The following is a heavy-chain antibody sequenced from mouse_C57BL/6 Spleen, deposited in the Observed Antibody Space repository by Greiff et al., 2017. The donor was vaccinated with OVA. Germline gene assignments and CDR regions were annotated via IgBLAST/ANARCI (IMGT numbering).Heavy chain of an antibody. CDR2: IYPGDGDT. Sequence: QVQLQQSGPELVKPGASVKISCKASGYAFSSSWMNWVKQRPGKGLEWIGRIYPGDGDTKYNGKFKGKATLTADKSSSTAYMQLSSLTSDDSAVYFCSRRYGNYEYFDVWGTGTTVTVSS. CDR3: SRRYGNYEYFDV. V-gene: IGHV1-82*01. J-gene: IGHJ1*03. CDR1: GYAFSSSW. D-gene: IGHD2-10*02.